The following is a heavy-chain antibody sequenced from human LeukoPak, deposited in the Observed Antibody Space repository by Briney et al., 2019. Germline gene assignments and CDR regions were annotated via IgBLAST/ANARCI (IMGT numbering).Heavy chain of an antibody. J-gene: IGHJ4*02. CDR1: GFTFSSYA. CDR3: ARDDY. V-gene: IGHV3-30-3*01. Sequence: GSLRLSCAASGFTFSSYAMHWVRQAPGKGLEWVAVISYDGSNKYYADSVKGRFTISRDNSKNTLHLQMNSLRAEDTAVYYCARDDYWGQGTLVTVSS. CDR2: ISYDGSNK.